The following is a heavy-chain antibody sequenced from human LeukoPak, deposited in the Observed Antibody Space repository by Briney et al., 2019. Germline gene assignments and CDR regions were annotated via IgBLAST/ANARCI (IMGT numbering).Heavy chain of an antibody. D-gene: IGHD2-2*01. Sequence: PSETLSLTCAVYGGSFSGYYWSWIRQPPGKGLEWIGEINHSGSTNYNPSLKSRVTISVDTSKNQFSLKLSSVTAADTAVYYCARHGLGYSSSTSCSHYYYYYYMDVWGKGTTVTISS. J-gene: IGHJ6*03. V-gene: IGHV4-34*01. CDR1: GGSFSGYY. CDR2: INHSGST. CDR3: ARHGLGYSSSTSCSHYYYYYYMDV.